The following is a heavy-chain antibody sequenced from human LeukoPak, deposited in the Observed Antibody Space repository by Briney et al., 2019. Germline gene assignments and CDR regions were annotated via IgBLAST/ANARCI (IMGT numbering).Heavy chain of an antibody. J-gene: IGHJ4*02. Sequence: GGSLRLSSAASGFTFSSPSMNWVRQAPGKGLEWVSSISSSSSYIYYADSVKGRFTISRDNAKNSLYLQMNSLRAEDTAVHYFARDSGGYRDYDYWGQGTLVTVSS. CDR2: ISSSSSYI. D-gene: IGHD4-17*01. V-gene: IGHV3-21*01. CDR1: GFTFSSPS. CDR3: ARDSGGYRDYDY.